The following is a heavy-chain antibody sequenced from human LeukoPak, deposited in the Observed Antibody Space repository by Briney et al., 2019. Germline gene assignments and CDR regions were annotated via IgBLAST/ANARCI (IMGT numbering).Heavy chain of an antibody. Sequence: PGGSLRLPCAASGFTFSSYAMYWVRRTPGKGLEYVSVISGNGVSTHYATSVKGSFTISRDNSKNTLYLQMGSLRAEDMAVYYCARDASDIVVVPAAVGPFDLWGQGTLVTVSS. V-gene: IGHV3-64*01. CDR1: GFTFSSYA. D-gene: IGHD2-2*01. J-gene: IGHJ4*02. CDR2: ISGNGVST. CDR3: ARDASDIVVVPAAVGPFDL.